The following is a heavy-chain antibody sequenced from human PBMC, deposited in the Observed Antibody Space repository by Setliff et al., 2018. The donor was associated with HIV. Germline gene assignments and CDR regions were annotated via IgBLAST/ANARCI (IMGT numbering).Heavy chain of an antibody. V-gene: IGHV3-21*01. CDR3: ARDRDGATVVRGVIIRGGFDY. J-gene: IGHJ4*02. CDR1: GLGYTFYNYA. Sequence: GGSLRLSCAASGLGYTFYNYAMTWVRQAPGKGLEWVSSISKSGINLYYAVPVRGRVTISRDNAKNSVYMQMNSLRAEDTAVYYCARDRDGATVVRGVIIRGGFDYWGQGTLVTVSS. D-gene: IGHD3-10*01. CDR2: ISKSGINL.